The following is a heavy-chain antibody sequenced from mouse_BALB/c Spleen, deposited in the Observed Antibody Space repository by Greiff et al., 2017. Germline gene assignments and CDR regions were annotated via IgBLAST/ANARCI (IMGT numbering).Heavy chain of an antibody. J-gene: IGHJ3*01. CDR3: ARSYYDGTWFAY. CDR2: IYPGDGDT. Sequence: VQLVESGAELARPGASVKLSCKASGYTFTSYWMQWVKQRPGQGLEWIGAIYPGDGDTRYTQKFKGKATLTADKSSSTAYMQLSSLASEDSAVYYCARSYYDGTWFAYWGQGTLVTVSA. CDR1: GYTFTSYW. D-gene: IGHD2-4*01. V-gene: IGHV1-87*01.